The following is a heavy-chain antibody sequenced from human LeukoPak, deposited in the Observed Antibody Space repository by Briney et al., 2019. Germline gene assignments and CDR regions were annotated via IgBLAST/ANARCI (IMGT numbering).Heavy chain of an antibody. Sequence: GGSLRLSCTASGFTFKSYTIHWVRHAPGKGLEWVALISYDGSDKYKADSVKGRFTISRDNSMNTVYLQMNSLRVEDTAVYYCARGGAVIIDPSLGWFDPWGQGTLVTVSS. CDR2: ISYDGSDK. D-gene: IGHD3-22*01. V-gene: IGHV3-30*04. CDR1: GFTFKSYT. J-gene: IGHJ5*02. CDR3: ARGGAVIIDPSLGWFDP.